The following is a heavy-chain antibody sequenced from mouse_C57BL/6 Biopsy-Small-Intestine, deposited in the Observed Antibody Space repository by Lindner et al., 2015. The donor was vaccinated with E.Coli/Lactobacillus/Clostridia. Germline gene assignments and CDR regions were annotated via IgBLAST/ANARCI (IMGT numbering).Heavy chain of an antibody. V-gene: IGHV5-6*01. D-gene: IGHD1-1*01. CDR1: GFTFSSYG. CDR2: ISSGGSYT. J-gene: IGHJ4*01. Sequence: VQLQESGGDLVKPGGSLKLSCAASGFTFSSYGMSWVRQTPDKRLEWVATISSGGSYTYYPDSVKGRFTISRDNAKNTLYLQMSSLKSEDTAMYYCARHSSYAMDYWGQGTSVTVSP. CDR3: ARHSSYAMDY.